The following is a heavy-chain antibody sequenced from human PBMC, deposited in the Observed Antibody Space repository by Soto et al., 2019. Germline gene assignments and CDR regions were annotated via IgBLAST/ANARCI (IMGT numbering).Heavy chain of an antibody. CDR1: GGTFSGYT. CDR3: ASETRYYYYYYMDV. Sequence: SVKVSCKASGGTFSGYTIGWVRQAPGQGLEWMGRIIPILGIANYAQKFQGRVTITADKSTSTAYMELSSLRSEDTAVYYCASETRYYYYYYMDVWGKGTTVTV. V-gene: IGHV1-69*02. J-gene: IGHJ6*03. CDR2: IIPILGIA.